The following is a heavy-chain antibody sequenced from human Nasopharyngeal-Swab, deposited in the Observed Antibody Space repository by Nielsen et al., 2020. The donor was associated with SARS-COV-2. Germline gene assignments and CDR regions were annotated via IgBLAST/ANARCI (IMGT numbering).Heavy chain of an antibody. CDR3: ARDLYSSGGKYYYYGMDV. Sequence: GESLKISCAASGFTFNTYSMNWVRQAPGKGLEWVSSISSSSAYIYYADSVKGRFAISRDNAKNSLYLQMNSLRAEDTAVYYCARDLYSSGGKYYYYGMDVWGQGTTVTVSS. CDR2: ISSSSAYI. J-gene: IGHJ6*02. CDR1: GFTFNTYS. D-gene: IGHD6-19*01. V-gene: IGHV3-21*01.